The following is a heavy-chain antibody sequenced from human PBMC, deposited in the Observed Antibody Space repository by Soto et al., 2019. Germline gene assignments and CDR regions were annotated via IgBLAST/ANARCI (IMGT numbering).Heavy chain of an antibody. CDR2: IYYIGSP. CDR1: GAAVSGGGQY. Sequence: QLQESGPGLLEPSQTLSLTCSVSGAAVSGGGQYWNWVRQLPGKGLEWIGNIYYIGSPDYNPSLKSRVTISLDTSKNQFSLKLISVTAADTAVYYCARERVLGDGGGFDVWGQGTTVSVSS. CDR3: ARERVLGDGGGFDV. V-gene: IGHV4-31*03. J-gene: IGHJ6*02. D-gene: IGHD3-16*01.